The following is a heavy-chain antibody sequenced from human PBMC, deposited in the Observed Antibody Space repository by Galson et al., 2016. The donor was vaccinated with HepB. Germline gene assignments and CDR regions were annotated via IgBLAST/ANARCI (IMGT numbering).Heavy chain of an antibody. CDR1: GSTISDHY. Sequence: LRLSCAASGSTISDHYMDWVRQGPGKGLEWVGRTKNKANSYTTEYAASVKGRFTISRDESENSMYLQMNSLKTEDTAVYYCARWRSGSCDSWGQGTLVTVSS. CDR3: ARWRSGSCDS. D-gene: IGHD1-26*01. V-gene: IGHV3-72*01. CDR2: TKNKANSYTT. J-gene: IGHJ4*02.